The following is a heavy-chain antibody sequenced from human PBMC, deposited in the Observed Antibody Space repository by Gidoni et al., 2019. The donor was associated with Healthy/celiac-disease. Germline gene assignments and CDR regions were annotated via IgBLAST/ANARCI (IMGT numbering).Heavy chain of an antibody. J-gene: IGHJ3*02. CDR3: AKSLVVVDDAFDI. Sequence: EVQLLESGGGLGQPGGSLRLSCAASGFTFSSYAMSWVRQAPGKGLEWVSAISGSGGSTYYADSVKGRFTISRDNSKNTLYLQMNSLRAEDTAVYYCAKSLVVVDDAFDIWGQGTMVTVSS. CDR2: ISGSGGST. D-gene: IGHD2-21*01. CDR1: GFTFSSYA. V-gene: IGHV3-23*01.